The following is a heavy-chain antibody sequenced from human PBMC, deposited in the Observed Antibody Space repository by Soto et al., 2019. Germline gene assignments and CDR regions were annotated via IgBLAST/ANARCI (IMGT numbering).Heavy chain of an antibody. CDR3: ARQVVDGTVAGAGSFDY. V-gene: IGHV4-39*01. CDR2: FYYSGNT. J-gene: IGHJ4*02. D-gene: IGHD6-19*01. CDR1: GGSISSSSYY. Sequence: QLQLQESGPGLVKPSETLSLTCTVSGGSISSSSYYWVWVRQPPGKGLEWIGSFYYSGNTYYNPSLKSRVTISGDTSENQFSLKLSSVTAADTAVYYCARQVVDGTVAGAGSFDYWGQGTLVTVSS.